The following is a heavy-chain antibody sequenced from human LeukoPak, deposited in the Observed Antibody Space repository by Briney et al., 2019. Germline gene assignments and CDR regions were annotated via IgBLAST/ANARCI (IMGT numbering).Heavy chain of an antibody. V-gene: IGHV5-10-1*01. CDR3: ARHLYSSSPIDY. CDR2: IDPSDSYT. CDR1: GYSFTSYW. D-gene: IGHD6-13*01. J-gene: IGHJ4*02. Sequence: GESLKISCKGSGYSFTSYWISWVRQIPGKGPEWMGRIDPSDSYTNYSPSFQGHVTISADKSISTAYLQWSSLKASDTAMYYCARHLYSSSPIDYWGQGTLVTVSS.